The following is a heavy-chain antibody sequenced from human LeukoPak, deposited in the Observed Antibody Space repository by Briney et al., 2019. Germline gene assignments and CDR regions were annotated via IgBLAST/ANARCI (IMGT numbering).Heavy chain of an antibody. CDR1: GGSISSYY. D-gene: IGHD3-10*01. Sequence: SETLSLTCTVSGGSISSYYWSWIRQPPGKGLEWIGYIYYSGSTNYNPSLKSRVTISVDTSKNQFSLKLSSVTAADTAVYYCAIRHYGSGSSDYWGQGTLVTVSS. CDR3: AIRHYGSGSSDY. V-gene: IGHV4-59*08. CDR2: IYYSGST. J-gene: IGHJ4*02.